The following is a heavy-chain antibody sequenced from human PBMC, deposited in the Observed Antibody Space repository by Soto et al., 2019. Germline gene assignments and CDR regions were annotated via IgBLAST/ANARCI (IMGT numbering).Heavy chain of an antibody. CDR1: GGSISSGGYY. J-gene: IGHJ6*02. V-gene: IGHV4-31*03. CDR2: IYYSGST. CDR3: ARVSSGSYYYAPRYYYGMDV. Sequence: QVQLQESGPGLVKPSQTLSLTCTVSGGSISSGGYYWSWIRQHPGKGLEWIGYIYYSGSTYYNPSLKSRVTISVDTSKNQFSLKLSSVTAADTAVYYCARVSSGSYYYAPRYYYGMDVWFQGTTGTVSS. D-gene: IGHD3-10*01.